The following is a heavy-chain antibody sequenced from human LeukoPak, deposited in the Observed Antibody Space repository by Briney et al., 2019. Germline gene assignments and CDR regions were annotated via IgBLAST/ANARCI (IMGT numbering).Heavy chain of an antibody. CDR3: AKGGTYSSSWYLY. V-gene: IGHV3-23*01. CDR1: GFTFSSYA. D-gene: IGHD6-13*01. Sequence: GGSLRLSCVVSGFTFSSYAMSWVRQAPGKGLEWVSAITRSGGSTYYADSVKGRFTISRDNSKNTLYLQMNTLRAEDTAVYYCAKGGTYSSSWYLYWGQGTLVTVSS. J-gene: IGHJ4*02. CDR2: ITRSGGST.